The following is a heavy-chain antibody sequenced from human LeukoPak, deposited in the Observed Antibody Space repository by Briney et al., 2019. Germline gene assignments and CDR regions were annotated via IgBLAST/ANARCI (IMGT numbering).Heavy chain of an antibody. Sequence: GRSLRLSCAASGFTFDDYAMHWVRQAPGKGLEWVSGISWNSGSIGCADSVKGRFTISRDNAKNSLYLQMNSLRAEDTALYYCAKDMERITMIVVGGPFDYWGQGTLVTVSS. CDR3: AKDMERITMIVVGGPFDY. D-gene: IGHD3-22*01. CDR1: GFTFDDYA. V-gene: IGHV3-9*01. J-gene: IGHJ4*02. CDR2: ISWNSGSI.